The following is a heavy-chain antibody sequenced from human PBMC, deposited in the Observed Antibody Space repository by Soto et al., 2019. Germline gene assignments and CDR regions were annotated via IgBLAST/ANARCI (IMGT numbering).Heavy chain of an antibody. D-gene: IGHD3-3*01. CDR3: AREGITIFGVPRRDLDNWFEP. CDR1: GFTFSSYG. J-gene: IGHJ5*02. V-gene: IGHV3-33*01. Sequence: PGGSLRLSCAASGFTFSSYGMHWVRQAPGKGLEWVAVIWYDGSNKYYADSVKGRFTISRDNSKNTLYLQMNSLRAEDTAVYYCAREGITIFGVPRRDLDNWFEPWGQGTLVTVSS. CDR2: IWYDGSNK.